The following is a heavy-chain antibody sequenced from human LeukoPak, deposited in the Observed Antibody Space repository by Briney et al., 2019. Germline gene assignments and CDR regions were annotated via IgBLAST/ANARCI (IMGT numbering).Heavy chain of an antibody. J-gene: IGHJ4*02. CDR3: ARQQYCSGGSCYEAVY. Sequence: GESLKISCHISGYTFTSYWITWVRQMPGKGLEWMGRIDPSDSYTNYSPSFQGHVTISADKSISTAYLQWSSLKASDTAMYYCARQQYCSGGSCYEAVYWGQGTLVTVSS. CDR2: IDPSDSYT. CDR1: GYTFTSYW. V-gene: IGHV5-10-1*01. D-gene: IGHD2-15*01.